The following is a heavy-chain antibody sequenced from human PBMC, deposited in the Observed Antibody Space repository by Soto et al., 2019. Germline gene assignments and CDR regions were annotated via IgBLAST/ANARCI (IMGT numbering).Heavy chain of an antibody. V-gene: IGHV4-4*02. CDR2: IYHSGST. CDR1: GGSISSSNW. Sequence: SDTLSLTCAVSGGSISSSNWWSSVRQPPGKGLEWIGEIYHSGSTNYNPSLKSRVTISVDKSKNQFSLKLSSVTAADTAVYYCARVSGSYYYGMDVWGQGTTVT. CDR3: ARVSGSYYYGMDV. D-gene: IGHD1-26*01. J-gene: IGHJ6*02.